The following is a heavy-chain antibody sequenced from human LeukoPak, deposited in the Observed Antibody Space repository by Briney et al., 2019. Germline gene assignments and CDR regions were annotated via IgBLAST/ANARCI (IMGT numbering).Heavy chain of an antibody. CDR1: GFTFSGFA. J-gene: IGHJ4*02. D-gene: IGHD5-12*01. CDR3: TRGDYRDYKNYPFDY. V-gene: IGHV3-30*03. CDR2: TSYDGSDK. Sequence: GGSLRLSCVASGFTFSGFAMHWVRQPPGKGLEWLAVTSYDGSDKYYADSVRGRFAISRDNSKNTVYLQLNSPRPEDTATYYCTRGDYRDYKNYPFDYWGQGTLVTVSS.